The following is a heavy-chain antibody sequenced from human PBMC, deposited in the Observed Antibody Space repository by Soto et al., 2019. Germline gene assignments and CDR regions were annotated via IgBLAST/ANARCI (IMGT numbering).Heavy chain of an antibody. V-gene: IGHV3-48*03. Sequence: GGSLRLSCVDSVLTLSTFDGKLVRQAPGKGLEWISHISSGGGSTTYYADSVEGRFTISRDNAKNSLYLQMNSLRAEETAVYYCARGHSGYRYDQGAYLQSYAMDVWGKGT. J-gene: IGHJ6*04. CDR2: ISSGGGSTT. CDR1: VLTLSTFD. CDR3: ARGHSGYRYDQGAYLQSYAMDV. D-gene: IGHD5-18*01.